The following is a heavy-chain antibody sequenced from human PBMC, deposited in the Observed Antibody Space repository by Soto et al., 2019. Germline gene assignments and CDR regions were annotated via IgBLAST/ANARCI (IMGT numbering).Heavy chain of an antibody. D-gene: IGHD3-10*01. Sequence: GGSLRLSCAASGFTFSTYSMNWVRQAPGKGLEWVSYISSGSSGSSVIYYADSVKGRFTISRDNAKNSLYLQMNSLRDEDTAVYYCARDLWTARAAFDIWGQGTMVTVSS. CDR3: ARDLWTARAAFDI. J-gene: IGHJ3*02. V-gene: IGHV3-48*02. CDR1: GFTFSTYS. CDR2: ISSGSSGSSVI.